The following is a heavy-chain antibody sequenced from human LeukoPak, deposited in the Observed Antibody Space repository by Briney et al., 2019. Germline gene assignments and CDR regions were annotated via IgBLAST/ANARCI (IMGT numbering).Heavy chain of an antibody. D-gene: IGHD3-16*01. Sequence: SQTLSLTCTVSGGSIRSSSYYWRWIRQPPGKGLEWIGYIYHIGSTHYNPSLKSRVTISVDRSKNQFSLKLSSVTAADTAVYYCARHGDYAYLDIWGQGTMVTVSS. CDR1: GGSIRSSSYY. CDR3: ARHGDYAYLDI. CDR2: IYHIGST. J-gene: IGHJ3*02. V-gene: IGHV4-30-2*01.